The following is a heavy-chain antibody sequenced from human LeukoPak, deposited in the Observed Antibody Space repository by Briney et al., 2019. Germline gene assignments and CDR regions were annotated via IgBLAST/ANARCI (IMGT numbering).Heavy chain of an antibody. Sequence: ASVKVSCKASGNIFTSYGISWVRQAPGQGLEWMGWISAYNGNTTCAQKLQGRVTMTTDTSTSTAYMELRSLRSDDTAVYYCARDGHYDILTGYTKEPYYYGMDVWGQGTTVTVSS. CDR1: GNIFTSYG. D-gene: IGHD3-9*01. CDR2: ISAYNGNT. CDR3: ARDGHYDILTGYTKEPYYYGMDV. V-gene: IGHV1-18*01. J-gene: IGHJ6*02.